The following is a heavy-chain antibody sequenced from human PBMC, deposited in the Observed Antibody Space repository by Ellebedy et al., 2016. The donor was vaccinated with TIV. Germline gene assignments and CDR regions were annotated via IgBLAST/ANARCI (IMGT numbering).Heavy chain of an antibody. D-gene: IGHD6-13*01. CDR1: GFTFSSYA. CDR3: AKDRTVSGDSDY. CDR2: ISGSGSST. J-gene: IGHJ4*02. Sequence: GESLKISCAASGFTFSSYAMAWVRQAPGKGLEWVSGISGSGSSTYHADSVKGRFTISRDNSKNTLYLQMNSLRAEDTAVYYCAKDRTVSGDSDYWGQGALVTVSS. V-gene: IGHV3-23*01.